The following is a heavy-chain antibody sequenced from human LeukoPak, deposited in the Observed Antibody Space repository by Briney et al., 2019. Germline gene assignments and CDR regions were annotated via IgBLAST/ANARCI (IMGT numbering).Heavy chain of an antibody. J-gene: IGHJ4*02. CDR2: ISGSGGST. Sequence: PGGSLRLSCAASGFRFSSYAMTWVRQDPGKGLQWVSAISGSGGSTYYADSVKGRFTISRDNSKNTLYLQMNSLRAEDTAVYYCAKSDSSGSFLFDYWGQGTLVTVSS. CDR1: GFRFSSYA. D-gene: IGHD3-10*01. CDR3: AKSDSSGSFLFDY. V-gene: IGHV3-23*01.